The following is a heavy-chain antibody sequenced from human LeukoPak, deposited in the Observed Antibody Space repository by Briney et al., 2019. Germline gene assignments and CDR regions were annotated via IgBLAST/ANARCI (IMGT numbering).Heavy chain of an antibody. V-gene: IGHV3-74*01. CDR1: GFTFSSYW. CDR3: ASYLTSIPSGMDV. CDR2: TSTDGSSR. J-gene: IGHJ6*02. D-gene: IGHD2/OR15-2a*01. Sequence: EGSLRLSCAASGFTFSSYWMHWLRQEPRKGLVWVSRTSTDGSSRSYADSVKGRFTISRDNGKNTLYLQMNSLRAEDTAVYYCASYLTSIPSGMDVWGQGATVTVSS.